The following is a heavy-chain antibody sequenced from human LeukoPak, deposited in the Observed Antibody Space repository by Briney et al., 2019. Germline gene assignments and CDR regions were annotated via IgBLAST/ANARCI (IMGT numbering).Heavy chain of an antibody. D-gene: IGHD1-26*01. CDR3: TKDRGGSSQLGDAFDV. CDR2: ISYSSETT. V-gene: IGHV3-9*01. Sequence: HPGGSLRLSCTASGFSFDEYAMHWVRQVPGKGLEWVSGISYSSETTGYVDSVKGRFTISRDNAKNSLYLQMNSLRAEDTALYYCTKDRGGSSQLGDAFDVWGQGTMVSVSS. J-gene: IGHJ3*01. CDR1: GFSFDEYA.